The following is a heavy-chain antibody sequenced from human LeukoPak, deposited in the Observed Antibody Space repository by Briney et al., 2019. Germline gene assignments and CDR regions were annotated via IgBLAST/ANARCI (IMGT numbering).Heavy chain of an antibody. CDR3: AKDVAAGDFDY. CDR1: GGSISSYY. CDR2: FSGSGGST. D-gene: IGHD7-27*01. Sequence: ETLSLTCTVSGGSISSYYWSWVRQAPGKGLEWVSVFSGSGGSTYYADSVKGRFTISRDNSKNTLYLQMNSLRAEDTAVYYCAKDVAAGDFDYWGQGTLVTVSS. V-gene: IGHV3-23*01. J-gene: IGHJ4*02.